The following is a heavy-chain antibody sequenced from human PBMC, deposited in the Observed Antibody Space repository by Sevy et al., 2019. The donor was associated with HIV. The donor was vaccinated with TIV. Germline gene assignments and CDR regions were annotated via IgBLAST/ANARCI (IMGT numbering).Heavy chain of an antibody. Sequence: GGSLRLSCQASRFTFSNFWMQWVRQAPGKGLEWVANIRQDGNELYYLDSVKGRFTISRDNAKNALYLQMDGLRVEDTAVYYCARRYFDLWGQGTLVTVSS. CDR1: RFTFSNFW. J-gene: IGHJ4*01. CDR2: IRQDGNEL. CDR3: ARRYFDL. V-gene: IGHV3-7*01.